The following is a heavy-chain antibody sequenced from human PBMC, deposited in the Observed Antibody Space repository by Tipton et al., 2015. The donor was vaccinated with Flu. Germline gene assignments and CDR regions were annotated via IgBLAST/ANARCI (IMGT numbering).Heavy chain of an antibody. CDR2: IFPSGTT. D-gene: IGHD3-10*02. CDR1: SGSIRSTNYF. Sequence: GLVKPSETLSLTCTVSSGSIRSTNYFCAWIRQPPGKRLELIGSIFPSGTTYYNPSLKSRVTISVDTSKSQFSLMLRSVTAVDTAVYYCARLSYYDVDLKNFYFDYWGQGALVTVSS. J-gene: IGHJ4*02. V-gene: IGHV4-39*01. CDR3: ARLSYYDVDLKNFYFDY.